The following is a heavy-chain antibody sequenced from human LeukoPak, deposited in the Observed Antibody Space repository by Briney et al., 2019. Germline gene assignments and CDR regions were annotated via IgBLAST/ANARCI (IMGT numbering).Heavy chain of an antibody. CDR1: GGSVHSYDHY. Sequence: SETLSLTCTVSGGSVHSYDHYWAWIRQPPGKGLEWMGTIYSSGTTSYNPSLKSRVTISVDTSSNHFYLNLISVTAADTALYYCARQPHSYGPDYYYYYMDLWGTGTTVIVSS. V-gene: IGHV4-39*01. CDR2: IYSSGTT. D-gene: IGHD5-18*01. J-gene: IGHJ6*03. CDR3: ARQPHSYGPDYYYYYMDL.